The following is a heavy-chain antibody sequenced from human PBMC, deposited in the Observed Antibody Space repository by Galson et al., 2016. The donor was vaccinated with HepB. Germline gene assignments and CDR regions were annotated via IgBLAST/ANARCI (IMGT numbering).Heavy chain of an antibody. Sequence: SETLSLTCTVSGGSVSSGTYYWSWIRQPPGKGLEWIGYFYYSASTNYNPSLKSRVTISVDTSKNHFSLKLSSVTAADTAVYYCAREPGYDSSGRPFDYWGQGTLVTVSS. V-gene: IGHV4-61*03. CDR1: GGSVSSGTYY. CDR3: AREPGYDSSGRPFDY. D-gene: IGHD3-22*01. J-gene: IGHJ4*02. CDR2: FYYSAST.